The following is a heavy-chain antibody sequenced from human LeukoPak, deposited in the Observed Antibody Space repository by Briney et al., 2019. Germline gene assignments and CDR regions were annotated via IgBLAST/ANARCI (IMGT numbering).Heavy chain of an antibody. CDR1: GFTFSSYG. V-gene: IGHV3-33*01. CDR2: IWYDGSNK. Sequence: GRSLRLSCAASGFTFSSYGMHWVRQAPGKGLEWVAVIWYDGSNKYYADSVKGRFTISRDNSKNTLYLQMNSLRAEDTAVYYCARESRTGNYGYYYYGMDVWGQGTTVTVSS. J-gene: IGHJ6*02. D-gene: IGHD3-10*01. CDR3: ARESRTGNYGYYYYGMDV.